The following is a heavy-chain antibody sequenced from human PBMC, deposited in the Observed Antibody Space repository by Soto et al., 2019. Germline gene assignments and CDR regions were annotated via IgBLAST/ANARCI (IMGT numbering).Heavy chain of an antibody. J-gene: IGHJ4*02. D-gene: IGHD2-15*01. CDR2: ISFDGTTR. CDR1: GFSFSTNG. CDR3: AKGYSSGSLDY. V-gene: IGHV3-30*18. Sequence: QVQLVESGGGVVQPGRSLRLSCAASGFSFSTNGMHWVRQAPGKGLEWVAVISFDGTTRYYADSVKGRFTISRDNSKNTLYLQMNSLSPGDKAVYYCAKGYSSGSLDYWGQGTLVTVSS.